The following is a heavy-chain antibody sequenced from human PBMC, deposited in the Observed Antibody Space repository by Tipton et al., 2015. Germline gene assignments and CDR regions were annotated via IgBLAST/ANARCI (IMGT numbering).Heavy chain of an antibody. CDR3: TKDHTNVHFDS. Sequence: GSLRLSCAASGFNLDNYGMNWVHQAPGKGLWWVASIGSFRSYIYYADSLTGRFTISRDSAKKSLYLQMNDLRVEDTAVYYCTKDHTNVHFDSWGQGTLVTVSS. J-gene: IGHJ4*02. V-gene: IGHV3-21*01. D-gene: IGHD2-8*01. CDR2: IGSFRSYI. CDR1: GFNLDNYG.